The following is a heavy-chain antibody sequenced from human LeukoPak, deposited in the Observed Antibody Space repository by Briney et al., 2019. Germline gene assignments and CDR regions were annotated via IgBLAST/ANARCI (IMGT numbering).Heavy chain of an antibody. CDR1: GFTFSSYS. Sequence: GGSLRLSCAASGFTFSSYSMNWIRQAPGKGLEWVSSINSSSSYIYYADPVKGRFTISRDNAKNSLYLQMNSVRAEDTAVYYCARDQQISGVFAIWGQGTMVTVSS. CDR3: ARDQQISGVFAI. CDR2: INSSSSYI. J-gene: IGHJ3*02. V-gene: IGHV3-21*01. D-gene: IGHD6-13*01.